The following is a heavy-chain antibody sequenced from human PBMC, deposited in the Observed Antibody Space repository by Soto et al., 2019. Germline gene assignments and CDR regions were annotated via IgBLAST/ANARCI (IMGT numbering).Heavy chain of an antibody. CDR1: GFTFSSYA. CDR3: ARDKPAGRLLWFGDRGLDY. J-gene: IGHJ4*02. V-gene: IGHV3-30-3*01. CDR2: ISYDGSNK. D-gene: IGHD3-10*01. Sequence: GGSLRLSCAASGFTFSSYAMHWVRQAPGKGLEWVAVISYDGSNKYYADSVKGRFTISRDNSKNTLYLQMNSLRAEDTAVYYCARDKPAGRLLWFGDRGLDYWGQGTLVTVSS.